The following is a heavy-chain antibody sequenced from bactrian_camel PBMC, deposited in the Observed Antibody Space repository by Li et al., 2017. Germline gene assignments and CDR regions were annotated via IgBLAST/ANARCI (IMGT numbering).Heavy chain of an antibody. J-gene: IGHJ6*01. Sequence: HVQLVESGGGSVQAGGSLRLSCEWSGYTGKMCMGWYRQAPEKERETVARIDTSGRTKYVDSVKGRFTASQDNAKPIWYLQMSDLNPDDSAEYYCAIGTARNVGARPGPFGYWDKGTQVTVS. CDR2: IDTSGRT. V-gene: IGHV3S53*01. CDR1: GYTGKMC. D-gene: IGHD3*01. CDR3: AIGTARNVGARPGPFGY.